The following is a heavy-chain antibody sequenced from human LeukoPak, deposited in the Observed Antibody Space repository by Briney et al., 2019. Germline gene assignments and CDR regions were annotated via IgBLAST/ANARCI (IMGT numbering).Heavy chain of an antibody. Sequence: PGGSLRLSCAASGFTFSSYAVGWVRQAPGKGLEWVSAISGSGDTYYADSVKGRFTISRDNSKNTLYLQMNSLRAEDTAVYYCAKSSVNKAADNWFDPWGQGTLVTVSS. J-gene: IGHJ5*02. D-gene: IGHD6-13*01. V-gene: IGHV3-23*01. CDR2: ISGSGDT. CDR1: GFTFSSYA. CDR3: AKSSVNKAADNWFDP.